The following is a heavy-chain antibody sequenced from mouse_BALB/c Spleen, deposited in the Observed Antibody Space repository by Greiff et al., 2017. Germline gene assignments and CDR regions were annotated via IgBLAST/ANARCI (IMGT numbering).Heavy chain of an antibody. CDR2: ISSGGST. J-gene: IGHJ4*01. CDR3: ARDGVRRAMDY. D-gene: IGHD2-14*01. Sequence: EVHLVESGGGLVQPGGSLKLSCAASGFTFSSYAMSWVRQTPEKRLEWVASISSGGSTYYPDSVKGRFTISRDNAKNNLYLQMSSLKSEDTAMYYCARDGVRRAMDYWGQGTSVTVSS. CDR1: GFTFSSYA. V-gene: IGHV5-6-5*01.